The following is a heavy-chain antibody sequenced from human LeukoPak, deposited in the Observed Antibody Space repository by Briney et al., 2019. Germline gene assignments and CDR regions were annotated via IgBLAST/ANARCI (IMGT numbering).Heavy chain of an antibody. Sequence: LETLSLTCALYGGSFSGYYWSGIRPPPGKGLGWIGEIKHSGSPNYNPSLKSRVTTSVATSQNQLALKLRSVTAADTAVYYWARGTGRSWYGGPLDSWGEGTLVTVSS. V-gene: IGHV4-34*01. CDR3: ARGTGRSWYGGPLDS. D-gene: IGHD6-13*01. CDR1: GGSFSGYY. J-gene: IGHJ4*02. CDR2: IKHSGSP.